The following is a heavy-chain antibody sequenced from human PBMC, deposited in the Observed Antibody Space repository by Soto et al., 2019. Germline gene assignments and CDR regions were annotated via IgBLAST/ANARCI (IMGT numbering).Heavy chain of an antibody. J-gene: IGHJ4*02. CDR1: GFTFSSYW. D-gene: IGHD5-18*01. CDR2: INPAGSAS. Sequence: EVQLVESGGGLVKPGGSLSLFCVGSGFTFSSYWMHWVRQAPGKGPVWVSRINPAGSASSYADFVKGRVIVSRDNAKNTLYLEMNSLSAEDTAVYYCATGGYSYGWGYWGQGTLVTVSS. CDR3: ATGGYSYGWGY. V-gene: IGHV3-74*01.